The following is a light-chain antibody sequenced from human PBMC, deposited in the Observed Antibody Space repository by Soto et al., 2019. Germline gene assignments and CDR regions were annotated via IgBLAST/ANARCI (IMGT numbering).Light chain of an antibody. J-gene: IGKJ1*01. CDR2: DAS. V-gene: IGKV3-20*01. Sequence: EIVLTQSPGTQSLSPGERATLSCRASQSVSSRSLAWYQQKPGQPPRLLIFDASNRAADIPDRFSGSGSGTDFTLTINRLEPEDFAVYYCQQYAGSPRTFGQGTKVEIK. CDR1: QSVSSRS. CDR3: QQYAGSPRT.